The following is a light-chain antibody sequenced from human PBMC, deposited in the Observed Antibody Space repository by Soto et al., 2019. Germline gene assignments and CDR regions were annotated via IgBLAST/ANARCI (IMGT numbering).Light chain of an antibody. CDR3: QQHTDNLT. CDR2: KAS. J-gene: IGKJ4*02. Sequence: DIQMTQSPSTLSASVGDRVTITCRASQSISSWLAWYHHKSGKAPKLLIYKASTLQSGVPSRSSGSGSGTEFTLAISSLQPDDSATYYCQQHTDNLTFGTGTKVEIK. CDR1: QSISSW. V-gene: IGKV1-5*03.